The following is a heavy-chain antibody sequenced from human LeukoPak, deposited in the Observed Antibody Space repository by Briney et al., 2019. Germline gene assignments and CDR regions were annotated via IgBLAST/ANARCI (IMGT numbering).Heavy chain of an antibody. CDR2: IYPADSDV. Sequence: GESLKISCKVSGYSFTNSWIGWVRQMPGNGLEWMGIIYPADSDVRYSPSFQGQVTISADKSISTAYLQWSSLKASDTAMYYCARPQKYSTGWYYDYWGQGTVVTVSS. V-gene: IGHV5-51*01. J-gene: IGHJ4*02. CDR1: GYSFTNSW. D-gene: IGHD6-19*01. CDR3: ARPQKYSTGWYYDY.